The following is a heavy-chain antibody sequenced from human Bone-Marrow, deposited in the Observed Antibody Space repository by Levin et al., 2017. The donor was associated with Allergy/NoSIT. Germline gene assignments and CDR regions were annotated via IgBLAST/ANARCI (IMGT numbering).Heavy chain of an antibody. V-gene: IGHV3-11*05. Sequence: GGSLRLSCQASGFTFSDHFMNWIRQAPGKGPEWVSYISMSGNYKNHADSVKGRFTTSRDNAKNTLYLQMNSLRPEDTAVYYCARGDRSGCTDYWGQGTLVTVSS. CDR2: ISMSGNYK. CDR3: ARGDRSGCTDY. D-gene: IGHD3-22*01. CDR1: GFTFSDHF. J-gene: IGHJ4*02.